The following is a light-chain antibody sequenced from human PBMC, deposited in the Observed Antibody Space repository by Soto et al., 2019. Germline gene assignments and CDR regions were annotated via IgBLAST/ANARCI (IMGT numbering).Light chain of an antibody. CDR3: SSYTNINTRACV. J-gene: IGLJ1*01. Sequence: QSALTQPASVSGSPGQSITISCTGTSGDIGSYNRVSWYQQHPGKAPKIIIYEVTDRPSGVYNRFSGSKSGNTASLTISGLXXXXXXXXXCSSYTNINTRACVFGTGTKLTVL. V-gene: IGLV2-14*01. CDR1: SGDIGSYNR. CDR2: EVT.